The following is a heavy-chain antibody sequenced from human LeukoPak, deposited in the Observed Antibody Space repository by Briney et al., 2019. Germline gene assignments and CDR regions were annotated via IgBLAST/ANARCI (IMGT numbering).Heavy chain of an antibody. D-gene: IGHD3-3*01. CDR2: ISTNNGDT. V-gene: IGHV1-18*01. Sequence: ASVKVSCKTSGYTFTNYGISWMRQAPGQGPEWMGWISTNNGDTNYVQRFQGRVTMTTDTSTTTAYMELRSLTSDDTAVYYCARDLEFPDYWGQGTLVTVSS. J-gene: IGHJ4*02. CDR3: ARDLEFPDY. CDR1: GYTFTNYG.